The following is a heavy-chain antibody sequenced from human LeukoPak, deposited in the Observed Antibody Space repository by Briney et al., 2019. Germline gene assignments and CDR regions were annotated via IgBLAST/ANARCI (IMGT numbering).Heavy chain of an antibody. CDR1: GFTFSSYE. V-gene: IGHV3-48*03. CDR2: ISSSGSTI. Sequence: GGSLRLSCAASGFTFSSYEMNWVRRAPGKGLEWVSYISSSGSTIYYADSVKGRFTISRDNAKNSLYLQMNSLRAEDTAVYYCAREGAAAGPYDAFDIWGQGTMVTVSS. D-gene: IGHD6-13*01. J-gene: IGHJ3*02. CDR3: AREGAAAGPYDAFDI.